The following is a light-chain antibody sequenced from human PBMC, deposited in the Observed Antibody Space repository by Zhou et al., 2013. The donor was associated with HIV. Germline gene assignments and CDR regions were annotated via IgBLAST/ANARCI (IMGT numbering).Light chain of an antibody. V-gene: IGKV3-15*01. CDR1: QNVFSN. J-gene: IGKJ2*01. CDR3: QQYDTWPS. Sequence: EVVMTQSPSTLSVSPGERVTLSCRASQNVFSNLAWYQQKPGQAPSLLIYDTSTRATGVPARFSGSGSGRDFTLTISGLQPEDFALYYCQQYDTWPSFGQGPRLQIK. CDR2: DTS.